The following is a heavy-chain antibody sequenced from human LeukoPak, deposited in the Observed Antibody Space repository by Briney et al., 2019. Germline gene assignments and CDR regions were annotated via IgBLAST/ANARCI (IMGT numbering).Heavy chain of an antibody. CDR1: GYTFTGYY. CDR3: ASLKAKYRSGKPFDY. V-gene: IGHV1-2*02. D-gene: IGHD6-19*01. CDR2: INPNSGGT. Sequence: ASVKVSCKASGYTFTGYYMHWVRQAPGQGLEWMGWINPNSGGTNYAQKFQGKVTMTRDTSISTAYMELSRLRSDDTAVYYCASLKAKYRSGKPFDYWGQGTLVTVSS. J-gene: IGHJ4*02.